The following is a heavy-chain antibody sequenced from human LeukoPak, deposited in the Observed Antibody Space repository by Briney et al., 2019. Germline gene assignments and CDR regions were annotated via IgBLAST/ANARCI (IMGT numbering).Heavy chain of an antibody. V-gene: IGHV3-53*01. J-gene: IGHJ3*02. Sequence: GGSLRLSCAASGFTFSDYYMSWVRQAPGKGLEWVSIIYSNGNTHYADSVRGRFTISRDNSMNTLYLQMNNLRAEDTAVYYCAGTNNYAFDIWGLGTMVTVSS. CDR3: AGTNNYAFDI. CDR2: IYSNGNT. D-gene: IGHD5-24*01. CDR1: GFTFSDYY.